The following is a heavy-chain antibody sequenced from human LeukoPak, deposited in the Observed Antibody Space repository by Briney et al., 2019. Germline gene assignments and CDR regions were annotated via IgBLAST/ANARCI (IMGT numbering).Heavy chain of an antibody. CDR2: ISNSSSYI. Sequence: GGSLRLSCAASGFTFSSYWMNWVRQAPGKGLEWVSCISNSSSYIYYADSLKGRFTISRDNAKSSLYLQMNSLRAEDTAVYYCARARNDYGDYVFDYWGQGTLVTVSS. V-gene: IGHV3-21*01. CDR1: GFTFSSYW. CDR3: ARARNDYGDYVFDY. J-gene: IGHJ4*02. D-gene: IGHD4-17*01.